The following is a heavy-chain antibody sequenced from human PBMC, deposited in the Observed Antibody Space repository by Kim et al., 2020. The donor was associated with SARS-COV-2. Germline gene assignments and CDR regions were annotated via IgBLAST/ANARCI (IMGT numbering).Heavy chain of an antibody. Sequence: TSYADTVRGRFTISRDNSKNTLYLQMNSLRAEDTAVYYCAKVNYGVGMDVWGQGTTVTVSS. V-gene: IGHV3-23*01. CDR3: AKVNYGVGMDV. CDR2: T. J-gene: IGHJ6*02. D-gene: IGHD1-7*01.